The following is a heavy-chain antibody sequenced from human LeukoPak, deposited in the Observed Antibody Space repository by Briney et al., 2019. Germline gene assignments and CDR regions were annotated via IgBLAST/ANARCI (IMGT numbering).Heavy chain of an antibody. D-gene: IGHD6-19*01. V-gene: IGHV3-9*01. J-gene: IGHJ4*02. Sequence: GGSLRLSCAASGFSFDDYAMHWLRQVPGKGLQWVSGISWNSGSEGYADSVRGRFTISRDNSKNTLYLQMNSLRAEDTAVYYCAKDLAYSSEFWGQGTLVTVSS. CDR3: AKDLAYSSEF. CDR1: GFSFDDYA. CDR2: ISWNSGSE.